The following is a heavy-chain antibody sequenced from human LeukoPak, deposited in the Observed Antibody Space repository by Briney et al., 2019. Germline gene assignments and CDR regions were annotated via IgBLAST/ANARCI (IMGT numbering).Heavy chain of an antibody. CDR1: GGSVTSTNW. CDR3: ARHFVFGYAECPSSDCPAFYFDS. J-gene: IGHJ4*02. V-gene: IGHV4-4*02. CDR2: VHLDGRT. D-gene: IGHD2-2*01. Sequence: SETLSLTCDVSGGSVTSTNWWTWVRQPPGKGLEWIGEVHLDGRTNYNPSLKSRLIMSVDLPENHISLKLTSVTAADTAVYYCARHFVFGYAECPSSDCPAFYFDSWDQGTLVTVSS.